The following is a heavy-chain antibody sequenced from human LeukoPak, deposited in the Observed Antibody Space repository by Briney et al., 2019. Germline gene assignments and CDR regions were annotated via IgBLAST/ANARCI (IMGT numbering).Heavy chain of an antibody. V-gene: IGHV4-4*07. CDR2: IYTSGST. CDR1: GGSISSYY. D-gene: IGHD2-15*01. CDR3: ARDSGYCSGGSCYAPDYYYMDV. J-gene: IGHJ6*03. Sequence: SETLSLTCTVSGGSISSYYWSWIRQPAGKGLEWIGRIYTSGSTNYNPSLKSRVTISVDTSKNQFSLKLSSVTAADTAVYYCARDSGYCSGGSCYAPDYYYMDVWGKGTTVTISS.